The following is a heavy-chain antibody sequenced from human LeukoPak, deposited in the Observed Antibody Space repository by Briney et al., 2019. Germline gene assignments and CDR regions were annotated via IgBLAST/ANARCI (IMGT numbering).Heavy chain of an antibody. D-gene: IGHD2-15*01. V-gene: IGHV3-11*01. J-gene: IGHJ6*03. CDR3: ARAGRGYFYYMDV. Sequence: GGSLRLSCAASGFIFSDYYMSWIRQAPGKGLEWVSYISSSGSTIYYADSVKGRFTISRDNARNSLYLQMNSLGAEDTAVYYCARAGRGYFYYMDVWGKGTTVTISS. CDR1: GFIFSDYY. CDR2: ISSSGSTI.